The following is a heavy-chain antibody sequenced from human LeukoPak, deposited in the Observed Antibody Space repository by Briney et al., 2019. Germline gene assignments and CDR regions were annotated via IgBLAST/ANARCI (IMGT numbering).Heavy chain of an antibody. D-gene: IGHD3-10*01. CDR2: ISSSSSYI. CDR1: GFTFSSYS. CDR3: ASVVWFGEFPDY. V-gene: IGHV3-21*01. Sequence: PGGSLRLSCAASGFTFSSYSMNWVRQAPGKGLEWVSSISSSSSYIYYADSVKGRFTISRDNAKNSLYLQMNSLRAEDTAVYYCASVVWFGEFPDYWGQGTLVTVSS. J-gene: IGHJ4*02.